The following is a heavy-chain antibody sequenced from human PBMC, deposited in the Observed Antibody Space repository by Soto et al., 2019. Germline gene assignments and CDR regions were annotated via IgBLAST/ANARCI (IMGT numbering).Heavy chain of an antibody. V-gene: IGHV3-21*01. CDR1: GFTFSSYS. D-gene: IGHD4-17*01. CDR3: ARDPDSYGDYVNYFDY. J-gene: IGHJ4*02. CDR2: ISSSSSYI. Sequence: EVQLVESGGGLVKPGGTLRLSCAAPGFTFSSYSMNWVRQAPGKGLEWVSSISSSSSYIYYADSVKGRFTISRDNAKNSLYLQINSLRAEDTAVYYCARDPDSYGDYVNYFDYWGQGTLVTVSS.